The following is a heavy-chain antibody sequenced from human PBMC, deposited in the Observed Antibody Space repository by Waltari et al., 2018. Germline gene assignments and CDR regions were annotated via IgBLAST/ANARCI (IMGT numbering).Heavy chain of an antibody. CDR1: GGTFSSYA. CDR3: AYCSSTSCYSSYYYGMDV. J-gene: IGHJ6*02. Sequence: QVQLVQSGAEVKKPGSSVKVSCKASGGTFSSYAISWVRQAPGQGLEWMGGIIPIFGTANYAQKFQGRVTITADESTSTAYMALSSLRSEDTAVYYCAYCSSTSCYSSYYYGMDVWGQGTTVTVSS. D-gene: IGHD2-2*01. CDR2: IIPIFGTA. V-gene: IGHV1-69*01.